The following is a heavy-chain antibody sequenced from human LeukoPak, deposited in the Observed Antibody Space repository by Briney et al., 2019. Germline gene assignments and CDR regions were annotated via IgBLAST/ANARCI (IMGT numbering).Heavy chain of an antibody. Sequence: AASVKVSCKVSGYTLTELSMHWVRQAPGKGLEWMGGFDPEDGETIYAQKFQGRVTMTEDTSTDTAYMELSSLRSEDTAVYYCAREVFNYDSSGYYPNWFDPWGQGTLVTVSS. CDR1: GYTLTELS. CDR2: FDPEDGET. D-gene: IGHD3-22*01. J-gene: IGHJ5*02. CDR3: AREVFNYDSSGYYPNWFDP. V-gene: IGHV1-24*01.